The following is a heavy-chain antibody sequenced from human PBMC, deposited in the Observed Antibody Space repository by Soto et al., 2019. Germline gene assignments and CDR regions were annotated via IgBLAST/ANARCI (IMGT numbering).Heavy chain of an antibody. CDR2: IIPIFGTA. CDR1: GGTFSSYA. D-gene: IGHD3-22*01. J-gene: IGHJ3*02. CDR3: ARKEDFYDSSGYYVDAFGI. Sequence: SVKVSCKASGGTFSSYAISWVRQAPGQGLEWMGGIIPIFGTANYAQKFQGRVTITADESTSTAYMELSSLRSEDTAVYYCARKEDFYDSSGYYVDAFGIWGQGTMVTVAS. V-gene: IGHV1-69*13.